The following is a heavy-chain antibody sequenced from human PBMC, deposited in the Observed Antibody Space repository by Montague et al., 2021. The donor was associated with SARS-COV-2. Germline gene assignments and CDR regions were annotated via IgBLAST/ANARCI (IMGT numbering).Heavy chain of an antibody. CDR2: INHRGTS. D-gene: IGHD3-22*01. CDR3: ARGRKHFNMIVVVMTGGEYYFDY. V-gene: IGHV4-34*01. J-gene: IGHJ4*01. CDR1: GGSFSDYF. Sequence: SETLSLTCAVYGGSFSDYFWTWIRQPPGKGLEWIGEINHRGTSNYNPSLKSRVSISVDTSKNQFSLYLGSVTAADTAVYYCARGRKHFNMIVVVMTGGEYYFDYWGRGTLVTVSS.